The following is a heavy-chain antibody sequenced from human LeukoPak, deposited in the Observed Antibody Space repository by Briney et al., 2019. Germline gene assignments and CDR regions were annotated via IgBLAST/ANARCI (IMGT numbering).Heavy chain of an antibody. Sequence: SETLSLTCTVSGGSISTRNYYWGWIRQPPGKGLEWIGTIYYSGSTYYNPSLKSRVTISLDTSKNQFSLKLSSVTAADTAVYYCARRLQVNYYYYMDVWGKGTTVTVSS. CDR1: GGSISTRNYY. J-gene: IGHJ6*03. D-gene: IGHD4-11*01. CDR3: ARRLQVNYYYYMDV. CDR2: IYYSGST. V-gene: IGHV4-39*07.